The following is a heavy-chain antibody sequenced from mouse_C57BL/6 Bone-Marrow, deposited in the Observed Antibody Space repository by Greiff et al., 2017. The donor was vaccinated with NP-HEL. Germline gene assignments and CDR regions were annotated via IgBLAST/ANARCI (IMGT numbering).Heavy chain of an antibody. D-gene: IGHD1-2*01. CDR3: ARRGYEKGYYFDY. V-gene: IGHV1-76*01. CDR1: GYTFTDYY. J-gene: IGHJ2*01. Sequence: VQLQESGAELVRPGASVKLSCKASGYTFTDYYINWVKQRPGQGLEWIARIYPGSGNTYYKEKFKGKATLTAEKSSSTAYMQLSSLTSEDSAVYFCARRGYEKGYYFDYWGQGTTLTVSS. CDR2: IYPGSGNT.